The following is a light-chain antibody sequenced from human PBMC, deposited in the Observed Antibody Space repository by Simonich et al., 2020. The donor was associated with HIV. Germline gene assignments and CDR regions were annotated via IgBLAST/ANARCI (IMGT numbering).Light chain of an antibody. J-gene: IGKJ1*01. CDR3: QQFFSTPWT. CDR1: QGISNS. Sequence: DIQLTQYPSFLSASVGDRVTITCRASQGISNSLAWYQQKPGKAPKLLLSASARLESGVPSRFSGSGSGTDYTLTISSLQPEDCATYYCQQFFSTPWTFGQGTKVEIK. CDR2: ASA. V-gene: IGKV1-NL1*01.